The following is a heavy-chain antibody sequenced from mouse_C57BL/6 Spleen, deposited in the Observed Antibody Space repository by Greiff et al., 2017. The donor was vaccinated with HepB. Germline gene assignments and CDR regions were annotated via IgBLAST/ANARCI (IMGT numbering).Heavy chain of an antibody. Sequence: VKLQQPGAELVRPGSSVKLSCKASGYTFTSYWMHWVKQRPIQGLEWIGNIDPSDSETHYNQKFKDKATLTVDKSSSTAYMQLSSLTSEDSAVYYCARSLITTVVATGYFDYWGQGTTLTVSS. D-gene: IGHD1-1*01. V-gene: IGHV1-52*01. J-gene: IGHJ2*01. CDR2: IDPSDSET. CDR1: GYTFTSYW. CDR3: ARSLITTVVATGYFDY.